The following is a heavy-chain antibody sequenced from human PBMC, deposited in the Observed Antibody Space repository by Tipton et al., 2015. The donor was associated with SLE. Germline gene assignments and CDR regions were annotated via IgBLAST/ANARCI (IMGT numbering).Heavy chain of an antibody. J-gene: IGHJ4*02. CDR2: IYNSGNT. D-gene: IGHD3-10*01. Sequence: TLSLTCTVSGGSISSGGYYWSWIRQHPGKGLEWIGYIYNSGNTYYNPSLKSRLTISVDTSKNQFSLKLSSVTAADTAVYYCAREGPFGELSHWGQGTLVTVSS. V-gene: IGHV4-31*03. CDR3: AREGPFGELSH. CDR1: GGSISSGGYY.